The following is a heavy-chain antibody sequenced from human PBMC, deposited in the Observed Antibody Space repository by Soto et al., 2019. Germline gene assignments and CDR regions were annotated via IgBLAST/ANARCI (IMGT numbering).Heavy chain of an antibody. CDR2: ISSSSSYI. CDR1: GFTFSSYS. D-gene: IGHD2-15*01. V-gene: IGHV3-21*01. Sequence: EVQLVESGGGLVQPGGTLRLSCAASGFTFSSYSMNWVRQAPGKGLEWVSSISSSSSYIYYADSVKGRFTISRDNAKNSLYLQMNSLRAEDTAVYYCARSRYCSGGSCDDAFDIWGQGTMVTVSS. J-gene: IGHJ3*02. CDR3: ARSRYCSGGSCDDAFDI.